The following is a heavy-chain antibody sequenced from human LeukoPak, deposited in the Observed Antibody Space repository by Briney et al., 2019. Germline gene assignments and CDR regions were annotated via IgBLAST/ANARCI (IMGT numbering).Heavy chain of an antibody. D-gene: IGHD2-15*01. CDR2: IYYKGHS. Sequence: PETLSLTCTVSGGSISSYYWSWVRHPPGKGLGWSGYIYYKGHSNYNPSLKSRVTISLDTSKNQFSLKLNPVTAANTAVYYCARRGSGLGWFDPWGQGTLVTVSS. CDR1: GGSISSYY. J-gene: IGHJ5*02. V-gene: IGHV4-59*08. CDR3: ARRGSGLGWFDP.